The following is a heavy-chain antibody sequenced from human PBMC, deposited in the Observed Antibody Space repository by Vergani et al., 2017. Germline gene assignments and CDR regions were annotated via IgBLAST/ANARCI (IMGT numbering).Heavy chain of an antibody. V-gene: IGHV4-38-2*01. CDR3: ARRSGIVYDICSGTQYFFDF. Sequence: QLQLQESGPGLVKPSETLSLTCAVSGFSIDNGYYWDWIRQPPGKGLEWIGSSYRTGRTHFNPSLKSRVTISVDTSNTHFSLRLNSLTAADTAVYYCARRSGIVYDICSGTQYFFDFWGQGTRVTVSS. D-gene: IGHD3-3*01. CDR1: GFSIDNGYY. CDR2: SYRTGRT. J-gene: IGHJ4*02.